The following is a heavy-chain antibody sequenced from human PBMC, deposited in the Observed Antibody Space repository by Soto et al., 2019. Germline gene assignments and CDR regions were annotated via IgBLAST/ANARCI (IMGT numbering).Heavy chain of an antibody. Sequence: PGGSLRLSCAASGFTFSSYSMNWVRQAPGKGLEWVSIISGSSSCTYYADSVKGRFTISRDNSKNTLYLQMNSLRAEDTAVYYCAKRAWGYFYFDYWGQGTLVTVPQ. V-gene: IGHV3-23*01. CDR1: GFTFSSYS. CDR2: ISGSSSCT. D-gene: IGHD1-26*01. CDR3: AKRAWGYFYFDY. J-gene: IGHJ4*02.